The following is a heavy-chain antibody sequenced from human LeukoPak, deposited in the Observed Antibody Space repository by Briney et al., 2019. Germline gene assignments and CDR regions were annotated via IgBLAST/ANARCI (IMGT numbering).Heavy chain of an antibody. J-gene: IGHJ4*02. Sequence: PGGSLRLSCAASGFTFSSYGMHWVRQAPGKGLEWVAFIRYDGSNKYYADSVKGRFTISRDNSKNTLYLQMNSLRAEDTAVYYCARDTPLDSSGYYFDYWGQGTLVTVSS. D-gene: IGHD3-22*01. CDR3: ARDTPLDSSGYYFDY. CDR1: GFTFSSYG. V-gene: IGHV3-30*02. CDR2: IRYDGSNK.